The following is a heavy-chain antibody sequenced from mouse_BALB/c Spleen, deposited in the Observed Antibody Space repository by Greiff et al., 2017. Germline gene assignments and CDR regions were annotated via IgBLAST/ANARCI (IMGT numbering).Heavy chain of an antibody. J-gene: IGHJ3*01. V-gene: IGHV14-3*02. Sequence: VQLQQSGAELVKPGASVKLSCTASGFNFNDTYMHWVKQRPEQGLEWIGWIDPANGNTKYDPKFQGKATITADTSSNTAYLQLSSLTSEDTAVYYCHMSTAWGFAYWGQGTLVTVSA. CDR1: GFNFNDTY. CDR3: HMSTAWGFAY. CDR2: IDPANGNT. D-gene: IGHD2-4*01.